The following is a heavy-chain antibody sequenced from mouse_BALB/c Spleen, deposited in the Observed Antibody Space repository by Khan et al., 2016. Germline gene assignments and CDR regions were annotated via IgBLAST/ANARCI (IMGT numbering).Heavy chain of an antibody. CDR1: GFNIKDTY. CDR2: IDPANGNF. CDR3: GAGDAPVGY. D-gene: IGHD2-13*01. J-gene: IGHJ2*01. Sequence: VQLQQSGAELVKPGASVTLSCPASGFNIKDTYLHWVKQRPEQGLEWIGRIDPANGNFKFDPKFQGKATITADTYSNTTYLQLSGLTSEDTAVYYAGAGDAPVGYWGQGNNLTVSA. V-gene: IGHV14-3*02.